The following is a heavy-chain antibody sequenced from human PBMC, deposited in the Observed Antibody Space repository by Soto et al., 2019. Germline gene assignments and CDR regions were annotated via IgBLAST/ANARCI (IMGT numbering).Heavy chain of an antibody. CDR2: IYYSGKP. Sequence: SETLSLTCTVSGDSISFSSYYWGWIRQPPGRGLEWIGSIYYSGKPYYNPSLKSRVTMSVDTSKNYFSLNLSSVTAADTAVYYCARDDIVVVATAAANWFDPWGQGTPVTVSS. CDR1: GDSISFSSYY. J-gene: IGHJ5*02. CDR3: ARDDIVVVATAAANWFDP. V-gene: IGHV4-39*02. D-gene: IGHD2-15*01.